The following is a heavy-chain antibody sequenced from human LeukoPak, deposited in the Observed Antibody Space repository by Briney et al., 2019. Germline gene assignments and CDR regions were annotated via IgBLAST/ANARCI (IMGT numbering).Heavy chain of an antibody. CDR3: AKVGEAAADYPDAFDI. V-gene: IGHV3-23*01. J-gene: IGHJ3*02. CDR1: GFTFSSYA. D-gene: IGHD6-13*01. CDR2: ISGSGGST. Sequence: PGGSLRLSCAASGFTFSSYAMSWVRQAPGKGLEWVSAISGSGGSTYYADSVKGRFTISRDNSKNTLYLQMNSLRAEDTAVYYCAKVGEAAADYPDAFDIWGQGTMVTVSS.